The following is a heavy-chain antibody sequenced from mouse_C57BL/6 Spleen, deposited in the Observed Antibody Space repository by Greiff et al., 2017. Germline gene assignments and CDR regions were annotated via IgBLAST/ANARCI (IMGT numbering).Heavy chain of an antibody. Sequence: QVQLQQSGAELVKPGASVKMSCKASGYTFTSYWITWVKQRPGQGLEWIGDIYPGSGSTNYNEKFKSKATLTVDTSSSTAYMQLSSLTSEDSAVYYCARNPTWDLGDYWGQGTTLTVSS. CDR3: ARNPTWDLGDY. J-gene: IGHJ2*01. V-gene: IGHV1-55*01. D-gene: IGHD2-10*01. CDR1: GYTFTSYW. CDR2: IYPGSGST.